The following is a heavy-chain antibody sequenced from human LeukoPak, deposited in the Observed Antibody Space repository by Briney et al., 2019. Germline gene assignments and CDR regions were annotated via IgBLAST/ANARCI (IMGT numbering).Heavy chain of an antibody. V-gene: IGHV3-23*01. CDR1: GFTFSNYA. Sequence: GGSLRLSCAASGFTFSNYAMRWVRQAPGKGLEWVSGISGSGDSTYYADSVKGRFTISRDNAKNSLYLQMNSLRAEDTAVYYCAREGSIAAAAEDQRNYYYYYMDVWGKGTTVTVSS. J-gene: IGHJ6*03. CDR3: AREGSIAAAAEDQRNYYYYYMDV. CDR2: ISGSGDST. D-gene: IGHD6-13*01.